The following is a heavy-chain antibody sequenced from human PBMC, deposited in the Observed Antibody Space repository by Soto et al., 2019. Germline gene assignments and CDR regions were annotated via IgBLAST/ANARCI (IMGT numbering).Heavy chain of an antibody. CDR3: AKNQGVELVPLATVDWFDP. Sequence: PVGSLRLSCVASGFIFENFGMSWVRQAPGKGLEWISSISGSGFKKYYADSVKGRFTISRDNSKSTVYLELNNLSAEDTAVYHCAKNQGVELVPLATVDWFDPWGQGSVVTVSS. J-gene: IGHJ5*02. CDR2: ISGSGFKK. V-gene: IGHV3-23*01. D-gene: IGHD1-26*01. CDR1: GFIFENFG.